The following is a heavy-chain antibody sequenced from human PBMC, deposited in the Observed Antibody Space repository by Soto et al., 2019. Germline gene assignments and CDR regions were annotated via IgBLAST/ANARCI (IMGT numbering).Heavy chain of an antibody. V-gene: IGHV1-18*01. CDR2: ISAYNGNT. D-gene: IGHD1-26*01. Sequence: QVQLVQSGAEVKKPGASVKVSCKASGYTFTSYGISWVRQAPGQGLEWMGRISAYNGNTNYAQKLQGRGTMTPDTSTSTAYMELRSLTSDDTAVYFCARVVGALGPWFDPWGQGTLVTVPS. J-gene: IGHJ5*02. CDR3: ARVVGALGPWFDP. CDR1: GYTFTSYG.